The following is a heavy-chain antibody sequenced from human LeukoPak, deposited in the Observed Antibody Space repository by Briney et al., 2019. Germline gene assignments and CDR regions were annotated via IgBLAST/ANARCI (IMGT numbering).Heavy chain of an antibody. CDR3: TTTEAKVTPGY. CDR1: GFTFSNTW. D-gene: IGHD4-17*01. V-gene: IGHV3-15*01. CDR2: IKSKTDGGTT. Sequence: KPGGSLRLSCAASGFTFSNTWMSWVRQAPGKGLEWVGRIKSKTDGGTTDYAAPVKGRFTISRDDSKNTLYLQMNSLKTEDTAVYYCTTTEAKVTPGYWGQGTLVTVSS. J-gene: IGHJ4*02.